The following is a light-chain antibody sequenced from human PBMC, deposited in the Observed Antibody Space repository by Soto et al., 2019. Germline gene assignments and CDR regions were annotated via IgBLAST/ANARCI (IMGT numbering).Light chain of an antibody. CDR2: DAS. J-gene: IGKJ1*01. V-gene: IGKV1-5*01. CDR1: QTISNF. Sequence: DVQMTKSPSTLSASVGERVTISCRANQTISNFLAWYQQKTGKAPKLLIYDASTLESGVPSRFSGRGSGTEFTLTISSLQPDDFATYFCRQYTSYSWTFGRGTRVEVK. CDR3: RQYTSYSWT.